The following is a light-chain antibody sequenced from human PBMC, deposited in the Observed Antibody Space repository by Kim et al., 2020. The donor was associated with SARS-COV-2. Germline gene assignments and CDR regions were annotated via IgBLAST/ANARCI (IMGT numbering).Light chain of an antibody. CDR1: QGISNY. J-gene: IGKJ4*01. Sequence: ASVGDRVTITGRASQGISNYLAWYQQRPGKVPKLLIYAASTLQSGVPSRFSGGGSGSDFTLTISSLQPEDVATYYCQKYNSAPLTFGGWTKVDIK. CDR2: AAS. CDR3: QKYNSAPLT. V-gene: IGKV1-27*01.